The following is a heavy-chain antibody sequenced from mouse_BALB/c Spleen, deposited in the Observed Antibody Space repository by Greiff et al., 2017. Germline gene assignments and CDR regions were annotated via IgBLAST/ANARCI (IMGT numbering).Heavy chain of an antibody. V-gene: IGHV5-17*02. Sequence: VQLKESGGGLVQPGGSRKLSCAASGFTFSSFGMHWVRQAPEKGLEWVAYISSGSSTIYYADTVKGRFTISRDNPKNTLFLQMTSLRSEDTAMYYGARSALLLPFDYWGQGTTLTVSS. CDR2: ISSGSSTI. CDR3: ARSALLLPFDY. CDR1: GFTFSSFG. J-gene: IGHJ2*01. D-gene: IGHD1-1*01.